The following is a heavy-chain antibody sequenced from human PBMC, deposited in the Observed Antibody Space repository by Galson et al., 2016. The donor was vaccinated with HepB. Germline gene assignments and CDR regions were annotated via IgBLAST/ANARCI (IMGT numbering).Heavy chain of an antibody. Sequence: SLRLSCAASGFNFNNYGMHWVRQAPGKGLEWVSIISTDGNNKHYGDSVKGRFTISRDNSKNTLYLQMSSLRTEDTAEYYCAKDGHYDILTGYSYYFDYWGQGTLVTVSS. CDR3: AKDGHYDILTGYSYYFDY. CDR1: GFNFNNYG. CDR2: ISTDGNNK. V-gene: IGHV3-30*18. J-gene: IGHJ4*02. D-gene: IGHD3-9*01.